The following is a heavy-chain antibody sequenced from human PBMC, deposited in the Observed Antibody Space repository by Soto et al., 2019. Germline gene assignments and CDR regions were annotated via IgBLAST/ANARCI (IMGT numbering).Heavy chain of an antibody. CDR2: ISAYNGNT. CDR3: ARDYSSPPYYYYMDV. D-gene: IGHD6-13*01. Sequence: GASVKVSCKASGGTFSSYAISWVRQAPGQGLEWMGWISAYNGNTNYAQKLQGRVTMTTDTSTSTAYMELSSLRSEDTAVYYCARDYSSPPYYYYMDVWGKGTTVTVSS. CDR1: GGTFSSYA. J-gene: IGHJ6*03. V-gene: IGHV1-18*01.